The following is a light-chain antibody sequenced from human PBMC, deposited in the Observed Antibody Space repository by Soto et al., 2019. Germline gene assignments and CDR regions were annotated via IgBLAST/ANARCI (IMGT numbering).Light chain of an antibody. V-gene: IGLV2-14*01. Sequence: QSVLTQPASVSGSPGQSITISCTGASSDVGDYNYVSWYQHHPGKAPKLLIYEVNNRPSGVSDRFSDSKSGNVASLTISWLQAEDEADYYCSSYTSSSTYVFGTGTKVTVL. CDR1: SSDVGDYNY. CDR3: SSYTSSSTYV. J-gene: IGLJ1*01. CDR2: EVN.